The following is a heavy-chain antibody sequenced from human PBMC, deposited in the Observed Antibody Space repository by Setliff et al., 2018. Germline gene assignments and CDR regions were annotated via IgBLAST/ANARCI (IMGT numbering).Heavy chain of an antibody. CDR2: ISPYNGKT. V-gene: IGHV1-18*01. Sequence: GASVKVSCKSYGYTFNTHGISWVRQAPGQRPEWMGWISPYNGKTRSIERFQGRVTMTRDTSTGTVYMELTSLKSEDTAVYYCARAGDAAAGRKGVFEYWGQGSLVTVSS. CDR3: ARAGDAAAGRKGVFEY. J-gene: IGHJ4*02. D-gene: IGHD6-13*01. CDR1: GYTFNTHG.